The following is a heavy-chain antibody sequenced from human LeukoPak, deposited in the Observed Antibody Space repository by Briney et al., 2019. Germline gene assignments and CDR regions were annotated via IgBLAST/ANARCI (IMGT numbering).Heavy chain of an antibody. D-gene: IGHD3-22*01. V-gene: IGHV1-18*01. CDR3: ARDLDYYDSSGSGWFDP. J-gene: IGHJ5*02. CDR2: ISTYNGNT. CDR1: GYSFSGYG. Sequence: ASVKVSCKASGYSFSGYGISWVRQAPGQGLEWIGWISTYNGNTNYAQKFQGRVTMTTDTSTNTAYMELRSLRSDDTAVYYCARDLDYYDSSGSGWFDPWGQGTLVTVSS.